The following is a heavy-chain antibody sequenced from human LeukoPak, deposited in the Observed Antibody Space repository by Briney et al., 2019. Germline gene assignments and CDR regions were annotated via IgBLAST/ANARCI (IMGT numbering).Heavy chain of an antibody. J-gene: IGHJ4*02. CDR3: AKDLWELPPIFDY. CDR2: ISSGSSYI. Sequence: GGSLRLSCAASGFTFSTYGMNWVRQAPGKGLEWVSSISSGSSYIYYADSVKGRFTISRDNAKNSLYLQMNSLRAEDTAVYYCAKDLWELPPIFDYWGQGTLVTVSS. V-gene: IGHV3-21*01. CDR1: GFTFSTYG. D-gene: IGHD1-26*01.